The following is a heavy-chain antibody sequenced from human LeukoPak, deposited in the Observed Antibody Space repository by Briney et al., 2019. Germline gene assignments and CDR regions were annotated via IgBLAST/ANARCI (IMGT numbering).Heavy chain of an antibody. CDR3: TRELPREVTLDY. D-gene: IGHD2-21*02. CDR2: INPDGSST. J-gene: IGHJ4*01. V-gene: IGHV3-74*01. CDR1: AFTFSSYA. Sequence: GGSLRLSCAASAFTFSSYAMSWVRQAPGKGLEWVSRINPDGSSTSYADSVNGRFTVSRDNAKNTLYLQVNSLRAEDTAVYFCTRELPREVTLDYWGQGTLVTVSS.